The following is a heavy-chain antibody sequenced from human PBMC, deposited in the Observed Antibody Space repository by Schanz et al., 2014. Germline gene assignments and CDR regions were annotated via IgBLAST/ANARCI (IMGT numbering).Heavy chain of an antibody. CDR1: GFTFSSYA. Sequence: QVQLVESGGGVVQPGGSLRLSCSASGFTFSSYAMHWVRQAPGKGLEWVAAMSYDGSIKYYGDSVKGRFTISRDNSKNTLYLHMNTLRSEDTAVYYCARDLEGYDGGGGGFDPWGQGTLVTVSS. CDR2: MSYDGSIK. CDR3: ARDLEGYDGGGGGFDP. D-gene: IGHD2-21*01. V-gene: IGHV3-30*04. J-gene: IGHJ5*02.